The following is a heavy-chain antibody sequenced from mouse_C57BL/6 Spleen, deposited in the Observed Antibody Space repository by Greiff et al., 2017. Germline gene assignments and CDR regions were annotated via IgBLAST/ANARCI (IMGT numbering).Heavy chain of an antibody. J-gene: IGHJ4*01. V-gene: IGHV5-16*01. D-gene: IGHD2-12*01. Sequence: EVKLVESEGGLVQPGSSMKLSCTASGFTFSDYYMAWVRQVPEKGLEWVANINYDGSSTYYLDSLKSRFIISRDNAKNILYLQMSSLKSEDTATYYCARGPYSYYYAMDYWGQGTSVTVSS. CDR3: ARGPYSYYYAMDY. CDR2: INYDGSST. CDR1: GFTFSDYY.